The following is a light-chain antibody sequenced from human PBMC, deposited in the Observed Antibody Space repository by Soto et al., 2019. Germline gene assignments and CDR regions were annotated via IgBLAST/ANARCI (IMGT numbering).Light chain of an antibody. CDR1: SSNIGSNS. CDR2: NNN. J-gene: IGLJ2*01. V-gene: IGLV1-44*01. Sequence: QSVLTQARSASGTPGQRVTISCSGSSSNIGSNSVNWYRQVPGTAPKLLMFNNNYRASGVPDRFSGSKSDTSASLAISGLQSEDEADYFCSAWDDSLNGVVFGGGTKLTVL. CDR3: SAWDDSLNGVV.